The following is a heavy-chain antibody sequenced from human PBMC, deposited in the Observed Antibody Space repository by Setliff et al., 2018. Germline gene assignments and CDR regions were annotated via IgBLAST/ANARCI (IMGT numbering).Heavy chain of an antibody. CDR1: GFNFRSYT. D-gene: IGHD2-8*01. J-gene: IGHJ4*02. CDR2: ISSISSSTI. Sequence: PGGSLRLSCAASGFNFRSYTMNWVRQAPGKGLEWISYISSISSSTIYYADSVRGRFTISRDNAKNSLFLQMNSLRAEDTAVYYCARTDGTNLGYFDNWGQGTLVTVSS. V-gene: IGHV3-48*04. CDR3: ARTDGTNLGYFDN.